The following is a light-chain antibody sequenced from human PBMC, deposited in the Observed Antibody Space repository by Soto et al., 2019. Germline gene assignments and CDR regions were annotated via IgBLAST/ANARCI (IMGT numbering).Light chain of an antibody. CDR2: DAS. V-gene: IGKV1-12*01. CDR1: QDINSS. J-gene: IGKJ3*01. CDR3: LQAHTFPLT. Sequence: DIQMNQSPSSVSASVGDRVTITCRASQDINSSLAWYQLKPGTAHQLLIYDASSLQSGVPSRFSGSGSGTAFTLTIRRLQLLDFATYFGLQAHTFPLTCGAGTKVEIK.